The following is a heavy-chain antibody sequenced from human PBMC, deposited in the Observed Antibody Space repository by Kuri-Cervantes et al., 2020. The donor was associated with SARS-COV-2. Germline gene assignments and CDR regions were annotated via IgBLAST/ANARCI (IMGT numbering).Heavy chain of an antibody. D-gene: IGHD6-19*01. Sequence: GESLKISCAASGFTFSSYAMSWVRQAPGKGLEWASVIYSGGSTYYADSVKGRFTISRDNSKNTLYLQMNSLRAEDTAVYYCARSIIAVAGFGGRDYWGQGTLVTVSS. CDR3: ARSIIAVAGFGGRDY. V-gene: IGHV3-53*01. CDR2: IYSGGST. J-gene: IGHJ4*02. CDR1: GFTFSSYA.